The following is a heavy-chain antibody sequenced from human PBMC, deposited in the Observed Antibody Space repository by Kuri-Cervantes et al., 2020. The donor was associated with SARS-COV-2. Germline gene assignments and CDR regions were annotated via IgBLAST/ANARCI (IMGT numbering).Heavy chain of an antibody. Sequence: SETLSFTCGVYGGSFSNFHWNWVRQPPGKGLEWIGEINYSGTTNYNPSLKSRVTISVDTSKNQFSLNLTSVTAADTAVYYCARLRRHNNGWFATGYYMDVWGKGTTVTVSS. CDR1: GGSFSNFH. D-gene: IGHD6-19*01. CDR2: INYSGTT. V-gene: IGHV4-34*01. J-gene: IGHJ6*03. CDR3: ARLRRHNNGWFATGYYMDV.